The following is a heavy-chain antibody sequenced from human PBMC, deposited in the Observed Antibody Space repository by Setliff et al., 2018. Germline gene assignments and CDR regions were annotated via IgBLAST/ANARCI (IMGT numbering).Heavy chain of an antibody. CDR2: IHPADYDT. V-gene: IGHV5-51*01. CDR3: ARGYDSGGWNY. Sequence: PGESLTISCKVSGNGFTDLWIAWVRQTPGKGLEWMGIIHPADYDTRYSPSLQGQVTFLADRSISTAHLQWDSLKASDTAMYYCARGYDSGGWNYWGQGTLVTVS. J-gene: IGHJ4*02. CDR1: GNGFTDLW. D-gene: IGHD3-22*01.